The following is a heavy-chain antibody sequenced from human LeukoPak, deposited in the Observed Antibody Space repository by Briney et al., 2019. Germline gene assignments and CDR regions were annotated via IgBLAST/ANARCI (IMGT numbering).Heavy chain of an antibody. CDR1: GFIFSSYA. V-gene: IGHV3-23*01. CDR2: ISGSGGRT. Sequence: GGTLRLSGSASGFIFSSYAMSWVRLAPGKGLEWISVISGSGGRTDYADSVKGRFTISRDNSKNTLYLQMNSLRAEDTAVYYCAKTALAVAGIVPVESELDYWGQGTLVTVTS. J-gene: IGHJ4*02. D-gene: IGHD6-19*01. CDR3: AKTALAVAGIVPVESELDY.